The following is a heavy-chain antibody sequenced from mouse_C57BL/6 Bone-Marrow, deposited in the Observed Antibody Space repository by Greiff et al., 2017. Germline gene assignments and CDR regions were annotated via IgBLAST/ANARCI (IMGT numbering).Heavy chain of an antibody. V-gene: IGHV1-82*01. D-gene: IGHD1-1*01. CDR1: GYAFSSSW. J-gene: IGHJ2*01. CDR2: IYPGDGDT. Sequence: VQLQESGPELVKPGASVKISCKASGYAFSSSWMNWVKQRPGKGLEWIGRIYPGDGDTNYNGKFKGKATLTADKSSSTAYMQLSSLTSEDSAVYFCAREAHITTVVATGYFDYWGQGTTLTVSS. CDR3: AREAHITTVVATGYFDY.